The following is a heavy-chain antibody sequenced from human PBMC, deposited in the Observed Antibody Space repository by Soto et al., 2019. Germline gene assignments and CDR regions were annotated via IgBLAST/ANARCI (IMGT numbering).Heavy chain of an antibody. V-gene: IGHV3-30*03. CDR1: GFSFSSYG. CDR3: AGALENPYFYYCLNV. D-gene: IGHD1-1*01. CDR2: TTYDGGIK. Sequence: GGSLRLSCAASGFSFSSYGMEWVRLAPGKGLEWVAATTYDGGIKHYVDSVKGRFTISRDNSKNTLYLQMNSLRVEDTATYYCAGALENPYFYYCLNVWGQGTTVPVSS. J-gene: IGHJ6*02.